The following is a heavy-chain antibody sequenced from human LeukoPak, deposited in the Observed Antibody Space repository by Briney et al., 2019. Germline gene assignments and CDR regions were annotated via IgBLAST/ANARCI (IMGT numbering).Heavy chain of an antibody. D-gene: IGHD3-10*01. CDR1: GFTFSSYG. V-gene: IGHV3-33*01. CDR3: GGGGGLVRGVIIRRSYYGMDV. Sequence: SGGSLRLSCAASGFTFSSYGMHWVRQAPGKGLEWVAVIWYDGSNKYYADSVKGRFTISRDNSKNTLYLQMNSLRAEDTAVYYCGGGGGLVRGVIIRRSYYGMDVWGQGTTVTVSS. CDR2: IWYDGSNK. J-gene: IGHJ6*02.